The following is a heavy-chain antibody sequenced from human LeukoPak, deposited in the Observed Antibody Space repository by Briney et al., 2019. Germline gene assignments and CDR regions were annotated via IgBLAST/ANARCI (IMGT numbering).Heavy chain of an antibody. J-gene: IGHJ5*02. CDR2: ISPNSGGT. D-gene: IGHD1-7*01. CDR1: GYTFAGYY. V-gene: IGHV1-2*06. CDR3: ARGAETTTNWFDP. Sequence: ASVKVSCKASGYTFAGYYMHWVRQAPGQGLEWMGRISPNSGGTNYAQKFQGRVTVTRDTSISTAYMELSRLTSDDTAVYYCARGAETTTNWFDPWGQGTLVTVSS.